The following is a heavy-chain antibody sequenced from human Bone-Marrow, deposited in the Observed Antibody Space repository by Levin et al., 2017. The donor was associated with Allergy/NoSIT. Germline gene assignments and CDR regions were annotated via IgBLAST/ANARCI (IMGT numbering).Heavy chain of an antibody. D-gene: IGHD2-21*02. J-gene: IGHJ4*02. CDR3: TRRMVTPYYFDY. Sequence: PGGSLRLSCAASGFTFSGSAMHWVRQASGKGLEWVGRIRSKANSYATAYAASVKGRFTISRDDSKNTAYLQMNSLKTEDTAVYYCTRRMVTPYYFDYWGQGTLVTVSS. CDR2: IRSKANSYAT. CDR1: GFTFSGSA. V-gene: IGHV3-73*01.